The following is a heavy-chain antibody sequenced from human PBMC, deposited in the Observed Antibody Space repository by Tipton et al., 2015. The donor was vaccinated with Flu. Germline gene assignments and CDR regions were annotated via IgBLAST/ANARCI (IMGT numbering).Heavy chain of an antibody. CDR1: GGSISSSSYY. J-gene: IGHJ3*02. D-gene: IGHD3-3*01. CDR2: IYYSGST. CDR3: ARDLTAIFGVAQGTGDAFDI. V-gene: IGHV4-39*07. Sequence: TPSLTCTVSGGSISSSSYYWGWIRQPPGKGLEWIGSIYYSGSTYYNPSLTSRVTISVDTSKNQFSLKLSSVTAADTAVYYCARDLTAIFGVAQGTGDAFDIWGQGTMVTVSS.